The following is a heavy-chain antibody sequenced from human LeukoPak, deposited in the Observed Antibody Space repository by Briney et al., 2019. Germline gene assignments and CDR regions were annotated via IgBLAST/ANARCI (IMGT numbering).Heavy chain of an antibody. D-gene: IGHD6-13*01. Sequence: PSETLSLTCTVSGGSISSSSYYWGWIRQPPGKGLEWIGSIYYSGSTYYNPSLKSRVTISVDTSKNQFSLKLSSVTAADTAVYYCARQGYGDSSSWFYFDYWGQGTLVIVSS. CDR3: ARQGYGDSSSWFYFDY. CDR2: IYYSGST. J-gene: IGHJ4*02. CDR1: GGSISSSSYY. V-gene: IGHV4-39*01.